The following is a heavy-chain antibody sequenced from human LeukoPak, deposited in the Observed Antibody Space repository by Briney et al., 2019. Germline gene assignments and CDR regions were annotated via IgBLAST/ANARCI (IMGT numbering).Heavy chain of an antibody. Sequence: GGSLRLSCAAAGFTFSSYAMSWVRQAPGNGLEWVSAISGSGGSTYYADSVKGRFTISRDNSKNTLYLQMNSLRAEDTAVYYCAKGPPGHSYGYVFDYWGQGTLVTVSS. J-gene: IGHJ4*02. CDR2: ISGSGGST. D-gene: IGHD5-18*01. V-gene: IGHV3-23*01. CDR3: AKGPPGHSYGYVFDY. CDR1: GFTFSSYA.